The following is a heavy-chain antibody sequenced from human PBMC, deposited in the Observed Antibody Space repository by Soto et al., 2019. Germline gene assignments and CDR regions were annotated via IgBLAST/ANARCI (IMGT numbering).Heavy chain of an antibody. CDR2: INHSGST. D-gene: IGHD6-13*01. CDR3: ARGGEAAAQPLFDY. Sequence: PSETLSLTCAVYGGSFSGYYWSWIRQPPGKGLEWIGEINHSGSTNYNPSLKSRVTISVDTSKNQFSLKLSSVTAADTAVYYCARGGEAAAQPLFDYWGQGTLVTV. J-gene: IGHJ4*02. CDR1: GGSFSGYY. V-gene: IGHV4-34*01.